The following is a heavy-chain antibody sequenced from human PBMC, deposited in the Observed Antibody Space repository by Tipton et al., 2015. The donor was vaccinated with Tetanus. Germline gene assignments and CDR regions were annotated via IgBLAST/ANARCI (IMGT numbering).Heavy chain of an antibody. D-gene: IGHD3-3*01. CDR3: ATSHDFWGGDSNYCYGMDV. CDR2: IIPIFGTA. J-gene: IGHJ6*02. V-gene: IGHV1-69*01. CDR1: GGTFSSYA. Sequence: QVQLVQSGAEVKKPGSSVKVSCKASGGTFSSYAISWVRQAPGQGLEWMGGIIPIFGTANYAQKFQGRVTITADESTSTAYMELSSLRSEDPAVYYCATSHDFWGGDSNYCYGMDVWGQGTTVTFSS.